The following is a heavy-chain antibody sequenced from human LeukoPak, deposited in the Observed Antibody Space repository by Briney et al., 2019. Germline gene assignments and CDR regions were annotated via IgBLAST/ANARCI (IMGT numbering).Heavy chain of an antibody. CDR3: AKVGHYHDFDY. J-gene: IGHJ4*02. Sequence: GRFLRLSRAASGFTFSSYAMHWVRQAPGKGLEWVALISYAGTNKYYADSVKGRFTVSRDNSKNTLYLQMNSLRAEDTAVYYCAKVGHYHDFDYWGQGTLVTVSS. D-gene: IGHD3-3*01. V-gene: IGHV3-30*18. CDR1: GFTFSSYA. CDR2: ISYAGTNK.